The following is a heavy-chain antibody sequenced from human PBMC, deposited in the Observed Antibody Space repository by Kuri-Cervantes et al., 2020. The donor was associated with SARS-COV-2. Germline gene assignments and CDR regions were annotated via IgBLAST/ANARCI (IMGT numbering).Heavy chain of an antibody. J-gene: IGHJ3*02. CDR2: IYYSGST. CDR1: GGSISSGDYY. Sequence: SETLSLTCTVSGGSISSGDYYWSWIRQPPGKGLEWIGYIYYSGSTNYNPSLKSRVTISVDTSKNQFSLKLSSVTAADTAVYYCARDGVYDFWSGYYQQDDAFDIWGQGTMVTVSS. CDR3: ARDGVYDFWSGYYQQDDAFDI. D-gene: IGHD3-3*01. V-gene: IGHV4-61*08.